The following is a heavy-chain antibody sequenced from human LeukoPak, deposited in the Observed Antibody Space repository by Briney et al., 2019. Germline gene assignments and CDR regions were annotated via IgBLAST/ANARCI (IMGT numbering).Heavy chain of an antibody. D-gene: IGHD3-10*01. CDR3: ARDMILWFGRDYYFDY. Sequence: GASVKVSCKASGYTFTSYAMHWVRQAPGQRLEWMGWINAGNGNTKYSQKFQGRVTITRDTSASTAYMELSSLRSEDTAVYYCARDMILWFGRDYYFDYWGQGTLVTVSS. CDR2: INAGNGNT. V-gene: IGHV1-3*01. CDR1: GYTFTSYA. J-gene: IGHJ4*02.